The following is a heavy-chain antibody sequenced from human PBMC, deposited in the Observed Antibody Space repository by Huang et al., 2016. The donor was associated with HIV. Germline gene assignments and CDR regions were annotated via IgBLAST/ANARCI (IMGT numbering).Heavy chain of an antibody. CDR3: ARPLTGTTALGY. D-gene: IGHD1-20*01. Sequence: QLQLQESGPGLVKPSVTLSLTCTVSGSSISSSYYWGWIRQPPGKGLEWIGNIYYSGNISYNPSLKSRVTISVDTSKNHISLRVDSVTAADTAVYYCARPLTGTTALGYWGQGTLVTVSS. CDR1: GSSISSSYY. CDR2: IYYSGNI. V-gene: IGHV4-39*01. J-gene: IGHJ4*02.